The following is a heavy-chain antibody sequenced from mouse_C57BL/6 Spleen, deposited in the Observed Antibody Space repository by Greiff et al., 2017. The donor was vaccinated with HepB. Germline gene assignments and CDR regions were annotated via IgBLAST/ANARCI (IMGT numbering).Heavy chain of an antibody. CDR2: IYPGDGDT. CDR1: GYAFSSYW. CDR3: AREMCITTVYFDY. Sequence: QVQLKQSGAELVKPGASVKISCKASGYAFSSYWMNWVKQRPGEGLEWIGQIYPGDGDTNYNGKVKGKATLPADKSSSTAYMQLRSLTSEDSAVYFCAREMCITTVYFDYWGQGTTLTVSS. J-gene: IGHJ2*01. V-gene: IGHV1-80*01. D-gene: IGHD1-1*01.